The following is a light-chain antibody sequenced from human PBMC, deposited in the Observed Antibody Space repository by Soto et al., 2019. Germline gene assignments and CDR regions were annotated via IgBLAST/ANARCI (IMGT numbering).Light chain of an antibody. CDR1: QSVSSY. CDR2: DAS. J-gene: IGKJ1*01. CDR3: QQRSNWPT. V-gene: IGKV3-11*01. Sequence: EIVLTQSPATLSLSPGERGTQGCRASQSVSSYLAWYQQKPGQAPRLLIYDASNRATGIPARFSGSGSGTDFTLTICSLEPEDFAVYYCQQRSNWPTFGQGTKVDIK.